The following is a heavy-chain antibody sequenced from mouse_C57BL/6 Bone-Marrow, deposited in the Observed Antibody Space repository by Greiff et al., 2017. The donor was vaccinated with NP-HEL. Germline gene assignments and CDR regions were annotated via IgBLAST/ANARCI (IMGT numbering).Heavy chain of an antibody. Sequence: EVMLVESGGGLVQPGGSLKLSCAASGFTFSDYGMAWVRQAPRKGPEWVAFISHLAYSTYYADTVKGRFTITIENAKNTLYLEMSSLRSEDAAMYNCARKEKGYFGFAYWGQGTLVTVSA. CDR2: ISHLAYST. CDR1: GFTFSDYG. CDR3: ARKEKGYFGFAY. D-gene: IGHD2-3*01. V-gene: IGHV5-15*01. J-gene: IGHJ3*01.